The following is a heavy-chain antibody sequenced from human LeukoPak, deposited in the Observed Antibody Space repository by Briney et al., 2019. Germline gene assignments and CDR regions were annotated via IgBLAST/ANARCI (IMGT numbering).Heavy chain of an antibody. CDR3: ARDHPHYSSSWYVDY. CDR1: GFTVSSNY. Sequence: PGGSLRLSCAASGFTVSSNYMSWVRQAPGKGLEWVSVIYSGGSAYYADSVKGRFTISRDNSKNTLYLQMNSLRAEDTAVYYCARDHPHYSSSWYVDYWGQGTLVTVSS. V-gene: IGHV3-66*02. D-gene: IGHD6-13*01. J-gene: IGHJ4*02. CDR2: IYSGGSA.